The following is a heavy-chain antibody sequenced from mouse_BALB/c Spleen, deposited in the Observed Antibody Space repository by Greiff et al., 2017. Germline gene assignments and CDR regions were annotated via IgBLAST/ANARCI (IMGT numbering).Heavy chain of an antibody. J-gene: IGHJ1*01. CDR3: ARRDYGKGFDV. D-gene: IGHD2-1*01. CDR2: IDPENGNT. Sequence: VHVKQSGAELVRPGALVKLSCKASGFNIKDYYMHWVKQRPEQGLEWIGWIDPENGNTIYDPKFQGKASITADTSSNTAYLQLSSLTSEDTAVYYCARRDYGKGFDVWGAGTTVTVSS. CDR1: GFNIKDYY. V-gene: IGHV14-1*02.